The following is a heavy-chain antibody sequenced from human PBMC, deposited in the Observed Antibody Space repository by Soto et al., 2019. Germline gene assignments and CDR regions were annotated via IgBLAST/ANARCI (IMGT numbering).Heavy chain of an antibody. CDR3: ARSQVWTTSYYFDY. Sequence: QLQLQESGSGLVKPSQTLSLTCAVSGGSISSGGYSWSWIRQPPGKGLEWIGYIYHSGSTYYNPSLKSRVTISVDRSKNQFSLKLSSVTAADTAVYYCARSQVWTTSYYFDYWGQGTLVTVSS. J-gene: IGHJ4*02. V-gene: IGHV4-30-2*01. CDR1: GGSISSGGYS. D-gene: IGHD4-4*01. CDR2: IYHSGST.